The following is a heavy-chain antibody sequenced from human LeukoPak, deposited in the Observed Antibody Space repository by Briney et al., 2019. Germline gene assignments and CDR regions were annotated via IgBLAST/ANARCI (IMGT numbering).Heavy chain of an antibody. D-gene: IGHD3-10*01. CDR2: FDPEDDRG. Sequence: ASVTVSCKVSGYRLTELYIYWVRQAPGEGPEWMGGFDPEDDRGIYAQKFQGRVTMTEDTSTNTAYMELSSLRSEDTAVYYCARDGIIMVRGVIIPFFDYWGQGTLVTVSS. CDR3: ARDGIIMVRGVIIPFFDY. J-gene: IGHJ4*02. V-gene: IGHV1-24*01. CDR1: GYRLTELY.